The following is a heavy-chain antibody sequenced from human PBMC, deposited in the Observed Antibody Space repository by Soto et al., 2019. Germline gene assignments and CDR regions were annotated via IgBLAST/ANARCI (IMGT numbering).Heavy chain of an antibody. V-gene: IGHV3-30-3*01. CDR3: AREVVGQYLGA. J-gene: IGHJ5*02. CDR1: GFTFSSYT. Sequence: QVQLVESGGGVVQPGRSLRLSCAASGFTFSSYTMHWVRQAPVKGLEWLGLILYDGSNQYYADSMKYRFTISRDNSKNTLYLQMNSLRPEDTSFYYCAREVVGQYLGAWGQGTLVTVSS. D-gene: IGHD2-15*01. CDR2: ILYDGSNQ.